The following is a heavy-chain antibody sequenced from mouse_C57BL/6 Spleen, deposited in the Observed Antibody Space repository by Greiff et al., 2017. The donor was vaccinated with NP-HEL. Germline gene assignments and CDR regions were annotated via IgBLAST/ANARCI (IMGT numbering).Heavy chain of an antibody. CDR1: GYSITSGYY. CDR3: ARPPLYYGKGNYAMDY. Sequence: ESGPGLVKPSQSLSLTCSVTGYSITSGYYWNWIRQFPGNKLEWMGYISYDGSNNYNPSLKNRISITRDTSKNQFFLKLNSVTTEDTATYYCARPPLYYGKGNYAMDYWGQGTSVTVSS. V-gene: IGHV3-6*01. CDR2: ISYDGSN. D-gene: IGHD1-1*01. J-gene: IGHJ4*01.